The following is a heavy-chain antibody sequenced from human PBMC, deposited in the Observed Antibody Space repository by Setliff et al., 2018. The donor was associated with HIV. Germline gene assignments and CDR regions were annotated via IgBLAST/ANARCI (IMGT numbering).Heavy chain of an antibody. CDR3: VRHRSAVAGTRIGYCYYMDV. D-gene: IGHD6-19*01. V-gene: IGHV5-51*01. J-gene: IGHJ6*03. CDR2: IYPGDYDV. CDR1: GYKFTSYW. Sequence: GESLKISCKTPGYKFTSYWIAWVRQMPGKGLEWMGIIYPGDYDVRYSPSFQDQITISAARSTGTAYLQWSSLKASDTAIYYCVRHRSAVAGTRIGYCYYMDVWGKGTTVTVSS.